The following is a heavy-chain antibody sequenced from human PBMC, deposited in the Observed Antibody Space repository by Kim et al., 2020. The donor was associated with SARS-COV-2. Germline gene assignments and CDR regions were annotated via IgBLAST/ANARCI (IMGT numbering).Heavy chain of an antibody. Sequence: SSKIKYADSVKGRFTISRDNAKNSLYLQMNSLRDEDTAVFYCVKAGGMDVWGQGTTVTVSS. J-gene: IGHJ6*02. CDR2: SSKI. V-gene: IGHV3-48*02. CDR3: VKAGGMDV.